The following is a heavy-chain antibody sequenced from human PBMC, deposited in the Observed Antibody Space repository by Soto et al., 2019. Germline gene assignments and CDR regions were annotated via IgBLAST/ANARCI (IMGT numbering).Heavy chain of an antibody. CDR2: ISAYNGNT. Sequence: ASAKVSCKASGYTFTSYGISWVRQAPGQGLEWMGWISAYNGNTNYAQKLQGRVTMTTDTSTSTAYMELRSLRSDDTAVYYCARDPVVAAKYGMDVWGQGTTVTVSS. D-gene: IGHD2-15*01. CDR1: GYTFTSYG. V-gene: IGHV1-18*01. J-gene: IGHJ6*02. CDR3: ARDPVVAAKYGMDV.